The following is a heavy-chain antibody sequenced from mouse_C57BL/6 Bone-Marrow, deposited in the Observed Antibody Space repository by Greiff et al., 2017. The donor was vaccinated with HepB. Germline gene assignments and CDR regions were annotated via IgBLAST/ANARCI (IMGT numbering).Heavy chain of an antibody. V-gene: IGHV10-1*01. J-gene: IGHJ4*01. Sequence: EVQLVESGGGLVQPKGSLKLSCAASGFSFNTYAMNWVRQAPGKGLEWVARIRSKSNNYATYYADSVKDRFTSARDESESMLYLQMNNLKTADTAMYYCVRQGYYYARGAMDYWGQGTSVTVSS. CDR1: GFSFNTYA. CDR3: VRQGYYYARGAMDY. D-gene: IGHD1-1*01. CDR2: IRSKSNNYAT.